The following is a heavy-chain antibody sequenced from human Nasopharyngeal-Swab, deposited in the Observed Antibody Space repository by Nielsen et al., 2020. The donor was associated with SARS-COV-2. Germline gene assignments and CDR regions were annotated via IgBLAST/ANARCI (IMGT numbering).Heavy chain of an antibody. CDR2: IYYSGST. J-gene: IGHJ6*02. D-gene: IGHD4-23*01. CDR3: ARDKVTVDYYYGMDV. Sequence: WIRQPPGKRLEWIGYIYYSGSTNYNPSLKSRVTISVDTSKNQFSLKLSSVTAADTAVYYCARDKVTVDYYYGMDVWGQGTTVTVSS. V-gene: IGHV4-59*01.